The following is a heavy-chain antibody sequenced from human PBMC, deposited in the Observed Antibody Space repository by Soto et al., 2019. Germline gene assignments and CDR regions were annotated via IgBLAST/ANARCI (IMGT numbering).Heavy chain of an antibody. CDR2: ISYDGSNK. D-gene: IGHD6-13*01. Sequence: QVQLVESGGGVVQPGRSLRLSCAASGFTFSSYGMHWVRQAPGKGLEWVAVISYDGSNKYYADSVKGRFTISRDNSKNXQYLQMNSLRAEDTAVYYCAKDPAAAGKRRNDAFDIWGQGTMVTVSS. CDR1: GFTFSSYG. V-gene: IGHV3-30*18. J-gene: IGHJ3*02. CDR3: AKDPAAAGKRRNDAFDI.